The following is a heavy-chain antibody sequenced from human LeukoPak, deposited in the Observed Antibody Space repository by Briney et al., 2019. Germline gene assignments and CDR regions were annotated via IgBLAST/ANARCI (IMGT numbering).Heavy chain of an antibody. D-gene: IGHD3-16*01. CDR2: IYYSGST. Sequence: PSETLSLTCTVSGGSISSSSYYWGWIRQPPGKGLEWIGSIYYSGSTYYNPSLKSRVIISVDTSKNQFSLKLSSVTAADTAVFYCARRGGTSFDPWGQGTLVTVSS. V-gene: IGHV4-39*01. CDR3: ARRGGTSFDP. CDR1: GGSISSSSYY. J-gene: IGHJ5*02.